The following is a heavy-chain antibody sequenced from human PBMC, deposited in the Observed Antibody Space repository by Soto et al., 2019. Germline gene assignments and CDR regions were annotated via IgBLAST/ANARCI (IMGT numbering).Heavy chain of an antibody. V-gene: IGHV4-59*01. CDR2: IHYSGNT. CDR1: GGSISGYY. CDR3: ARTTQGGNMDI. D-gene: IGHD1-26*01. J-gene: IGHJ6*02. Sequence: QVHLQESGPGLVKPWETLSLTCTVSGGSISGYYWSWFRQPPGKGLEWIAYIHYSGNTKYNPSLKSRVSISKDTSKNQFSLKLSSVTAADTAVYYCARTTQGGNMDIWGQGAPVTVSS.